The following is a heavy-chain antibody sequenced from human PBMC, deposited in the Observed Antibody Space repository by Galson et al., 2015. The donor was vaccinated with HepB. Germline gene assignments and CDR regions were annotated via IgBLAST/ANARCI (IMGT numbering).Heavy chain of an antibody. Sequence: SVKVSCKASGYTFNSYGVSWVRQAPGQGLEWMGWISAYNGNTKYAQKFQGRVTVTTDTSTCTAYLELRSLRSDDTAVYYCARAIKLLWFGGDLDYYGMDVCGQGTTVTVSS. CDR1: GYTFNSYG. D-gene: IGHD3-10*01. J-gene: IGHJ6*02. V-gene: IGHV1-18*04. CDR2: ISAYNGNT. CDR3: ARAIKLLWFGGDLDYYGMDV.